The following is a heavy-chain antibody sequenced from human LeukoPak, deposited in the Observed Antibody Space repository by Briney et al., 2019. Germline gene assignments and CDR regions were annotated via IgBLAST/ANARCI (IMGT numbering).Heavy chain of an antibody. J-gene: IGHJ5*02. CDR3: ARGLVLVPIYNWFDP. CDR1: GFTFSSYA. CDR2: ISGSGGST. V-gene: IGHV3-23*01. D-gene: IGHD6-13*01. Sequence: GGSLRLSCAASGFTFSSYAMSWVRQAPGKGLEWVSAISGSGGSTYYADSVKGRFTISRDNSKNTLYLQMNSLRAEDTAVYYCARGLVLVPIYNWFDPWGQGTLVTVSS.